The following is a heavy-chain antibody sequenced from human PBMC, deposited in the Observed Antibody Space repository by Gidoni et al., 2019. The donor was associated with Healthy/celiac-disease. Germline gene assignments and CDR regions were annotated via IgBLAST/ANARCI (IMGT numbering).Heavy chain of an antibody. CDR3: ARGAVWSGYYDYYFDY. Sequence: EVQLVESGGGLVKPGGSLRLSCAASGFTFSSYSMNWVRQAPGKGREWVSSISSSSSYIYYADSVKGRFTISRDNAKNSLYLQMNSLRAEDTAVYYCARGAVWSGYYDYYFDYWGQGTLVTVSS. J-gene: IGHJ4*02. V-gene: IGHV3-21*01. CDR2: ISSSSSYI. CDR1: GFTFSSYS. D-gene: IGHD3-3*01.